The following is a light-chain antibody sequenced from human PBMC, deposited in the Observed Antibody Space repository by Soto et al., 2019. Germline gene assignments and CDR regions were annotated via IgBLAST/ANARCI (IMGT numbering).Light chain of an antibody. V-gene: IGLV2-14*01. CDR2: DVS. J-gene: IGLJ2*01. CDR3: SSYTSSSTVV. Sequence: QSVLTQPASVSGSPGQSITISCTETSSDVGGYNYVSWYQQHPGKAPNLMIYDVSNRPSGVSNRFSGSKSGNTASLTISGLQAEDEADYYCSSYTSSSTVVFGGGTKLTVL. CDR1: SSDVGGYNY.